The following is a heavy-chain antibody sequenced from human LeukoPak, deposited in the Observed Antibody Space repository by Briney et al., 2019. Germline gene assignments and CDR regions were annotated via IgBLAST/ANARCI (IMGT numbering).Heavy chain of an antibody. D-gene: IGHD3-10*01. CDR1: GFTFRSYW. Sequence: GGSLRLSCAASGFTFRSYWVSWVRQAPGKGLEWVANINQGGSVQYYMDSVKGRFTISRDDAKNSLYLQMNSLRAEDTAVYYCARRYGSGSYVHFDYWGQGTLVTVSS. CDR3: ARRYGSGSYVHFDY. J-gene: IGHJ4*02. V-gene: IGHV3-7*01. CDR2: INQGGSVQ.